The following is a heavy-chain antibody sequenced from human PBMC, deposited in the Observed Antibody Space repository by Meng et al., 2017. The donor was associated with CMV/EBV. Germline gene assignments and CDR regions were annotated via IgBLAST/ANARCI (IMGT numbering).Heavy chain of an antibody. V-gene: IGHV1-69*12. CDR2: IIPIFGTA. CDR3: AREVDDYGDGWYFDL. J-gene: IGHJ2*01. D-gene: IGHD4-17*01. Sequence: VPVGQAGGEVKKPGSSVKVSCKAYGGTFSSYAISWVRQAHGQGLEWMGGIIPIFGTANYAQKFQGRVTITADESTSTAYMELSSLRSEDTAVYYCAREVDDYGDGWYFDLWGRGTLVTVSS. CDR1: GGTFSSYA.